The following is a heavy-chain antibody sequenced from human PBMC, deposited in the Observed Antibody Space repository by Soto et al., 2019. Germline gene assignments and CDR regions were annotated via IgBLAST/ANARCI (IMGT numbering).Heavy chain of an antibody. Sequence: ASVKVSCKASGYTFTSYAMHWVRQAPGQRLEWMGWINAGNGNTKYSQKFQGRVTITRDTSAGTAYMELRSLRFEDTAVYYCARAGIGYCSSTSCALYYYYYMDVWGKGTTVTVSS. CDR1: GYTFTSYA. D-gene: IGHD2-2*03. CDR3: ARAGIGYCSSTSCALYYYYYMDV. J-gene: IGHJ6*03. V-gene: IGHV1-3*01. CDR2: INAGNGNT.